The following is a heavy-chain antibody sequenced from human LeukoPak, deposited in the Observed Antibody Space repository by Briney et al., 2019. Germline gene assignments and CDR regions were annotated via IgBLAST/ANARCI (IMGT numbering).Heavy chain of an antibody. CDR2: IYYSGST. J-gene: IGHJ4*02. CDR3: ARDGGGYFDY. V-gene: IGHV4-61*02. D-gene: IGHD3-16*01. CDR1: GGSISSGSYY. Sequence: SQTLSLTCTVSGGSISSGSYYWSWIRQPAGKGLEWVGRIYYSGSTNYNPSLKSRVTISVDTSKNQFSLKLSSVTAADTAVYYCARDGGGYFDYWGQGTLVTVSS.